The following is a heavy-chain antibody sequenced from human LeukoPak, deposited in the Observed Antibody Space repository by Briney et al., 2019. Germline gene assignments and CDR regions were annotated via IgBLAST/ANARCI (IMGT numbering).Heavy chain of an antibody. CDR1: GGSISSSSYY. Sequence: PSGTLSLTCTVSGGSISSSSYYWGWIRQPPGKGLEWIGSIYYSGSTYYNPSLKSRVTISVDTSKNQFSLKLSSVTAADTAVYYCARPWWQADAFDIWGQGTMVTVSS. CDR3: ARPWWQADAFDI. CDR2: IYYSGST. D-gene: IGHD2-15*01. V-gene: IGHV4-39*01. J-gene: IGHJ3*02.